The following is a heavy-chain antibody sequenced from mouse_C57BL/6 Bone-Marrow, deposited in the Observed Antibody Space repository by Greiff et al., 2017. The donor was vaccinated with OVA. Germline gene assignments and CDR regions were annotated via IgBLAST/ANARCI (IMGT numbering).Heavy chain of an antibody. CDR3: ARWEGTAAGFAY. CDR2: IRNKANGYTT. CDR1: GFTFTDYY. V-gene: IGHV7-3*01. Sequence: EVQRVESGGGLVQPGGSLSLSCAASGFTFTDYYMSWVRQPPGKALEWLGFIRNKANGYTTEYSASVKGRFTISRDNSQSILYLQMNALRAEDSATYYCARWEGTAAGFAYWGQGTLVTVSA. J-gene: IGHJ3*01. D-gene: IGHD4-1*01.